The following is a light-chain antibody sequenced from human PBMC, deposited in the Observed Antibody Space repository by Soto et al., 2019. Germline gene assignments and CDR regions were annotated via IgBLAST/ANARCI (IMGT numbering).Light chain of an antibody. J-gene: IGLJ3*02. CDR3: SSYTRASTWV. V-gene: IGLV2-14*01. CDR1: SSDVGGYDY. CDR2: EVS. Sequence: QSALTQPASVSGSPGQSITISCTGTSSDVGGYDYVSWYQQHPGKAPKLMISEVSHRPSGVSNRFSGSKSGNTASLTISGVEAEDEADYYCSSYTRASTWVFGGGTKLTVL.